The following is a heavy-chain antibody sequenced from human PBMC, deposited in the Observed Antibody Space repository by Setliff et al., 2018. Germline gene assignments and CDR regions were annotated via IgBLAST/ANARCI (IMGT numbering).Heavy chain of an antibody. D-gene: IGHD6-13*01. V-gene: IGHV4-38-2*01. CDR2: IYRTGTT. CDR1: GYSISSGYY. CDR3: ARAAGYSSSWYHYYYGMDV. J-gene: IGHJ6*02. Sequence: SETLSLTCGVSGYSISSGYYWGWIRQPPGKGLEWIGSIYRTGTTHYNPSLTSRVTISVETSKNQFSLKLSSVTAADTAVYYCARAAGYSSSWYHYYYGMDVWGQGTTVTVSS.